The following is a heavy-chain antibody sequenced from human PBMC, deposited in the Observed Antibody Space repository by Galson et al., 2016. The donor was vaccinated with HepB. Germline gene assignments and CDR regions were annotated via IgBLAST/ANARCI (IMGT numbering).Heavy chain of an antibody. CDR3: TVCGLTGDLDY. J-gene: IGHJ4*03. D-gene: IGHD3-9*01. Sequence: SLRLSCAASGFSFSTAWVTWVRQAPGKGLEWIGRSKSKTDGGAIDYAAPVRGRCTISRDDSSETLFLQMKSLKLDDTAVCYYTVCGLTGDLDYWCRGTRVAVSS. CDR2: SKSKTDGGAI. CDR1: GFSFSTAW. V-gene: IGHV3-15*01.